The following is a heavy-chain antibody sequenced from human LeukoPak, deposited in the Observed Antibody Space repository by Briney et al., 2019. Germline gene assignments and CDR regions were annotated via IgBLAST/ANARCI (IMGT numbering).Heavy chain of an antibody. J-gene: IGHJ4*02. Sequence: SETLSLTCTVSGGSLSSYYWSWIRQPPGKGLDWIGYIYYSGSTNYNPSLKSRVTISVDTSKNQFSLKLSSVTAADTAVYYCARAAGPLAAPDFWGQGTPVTVSS. CDR1: GGSLSSYY. CDR2: IYYSGST. CDR3: ARAAGPLAAPDF. V-gene: IGHV4-59*01. D-gene: IGHD6-13*01.